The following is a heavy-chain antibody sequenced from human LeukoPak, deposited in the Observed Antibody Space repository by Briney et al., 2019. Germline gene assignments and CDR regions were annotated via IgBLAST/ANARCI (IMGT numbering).Heavy chain of an antibody. D-gene: IGHD3-22*01. CDR3: AKDINYCDSSGSYFDY. CDR2: ISWNSGSI. Sequence: PGGSLRLSCAASGFTFDDYAMHWVRQAPGKGLEWVSGISWNSGSIGYADSVKGRFTISRDNAKNSLYLQMNSLRAEDMALYYCAKDINYCDSSGSYFDYWGQGTLVTLSS. V-gene: IGHV3-9*03. J-gene: IGHJ4*02. CDR1: GFTFDDYA.